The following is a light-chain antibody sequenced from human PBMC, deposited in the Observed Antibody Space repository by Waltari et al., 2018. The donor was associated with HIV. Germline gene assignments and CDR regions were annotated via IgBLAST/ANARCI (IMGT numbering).Light chain of an antibody. V-gene: IGLV2-14*01. CDR1: SSDVGGSNS. CDR3: SSYTSSSPL. Sequence: QSALTQPASVSGSPGQSITISCTGTSSDVGGSNSGSWYQHHPGRAPKLMIYEVSNRPSGVSNRFSGSKSGNTASLTISGLQAEDEADYYCSSYTSSSPLFGGGTKLTVL. CDR2: EVS. J-gene: IGLJ2*01.